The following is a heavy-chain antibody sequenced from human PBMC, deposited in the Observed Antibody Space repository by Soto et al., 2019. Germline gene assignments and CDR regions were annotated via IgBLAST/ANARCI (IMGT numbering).Heavy chain of an antibody. CDR1: GFTFSSYG. CDR3: AHSSSSGVDWFDP. CDR2: ISYDGSNK. D-gene: IGHD6-6*01. V-gene: IGHV3-30*03. Sequence: LRLSCAASGFTFSSYGMHWVRQAPGKGLEWVAVISYDGSNKYYADSVKGRFTISRDNSKNTLYLQMNSLRAEDTAVYYCAHSSSSGVDWFDPWGQGTLVTVSS. J-gene: IGHJ5*02.